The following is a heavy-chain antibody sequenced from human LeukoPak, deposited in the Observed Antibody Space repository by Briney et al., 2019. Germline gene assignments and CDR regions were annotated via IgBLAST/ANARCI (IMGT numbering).Heavy chain of an antibody. CDR1: GYSFTNYW. V-gene: IGHV5-51*01. J-gene: IGHJ4*02. CDR3: ARSTWELLGDY. D-gene: IGHD1-26*01. Sequence: GESLKISCKGSGYSFTNYWIGWVRQMPGKGLEWMGIIYPGDSETTYSPSFQGQVTISADKSISTAYLQWSSLKASDTAMYYCARSTWELLGDYWGQGTLVTVSS. CDR2: IYPGDSET.